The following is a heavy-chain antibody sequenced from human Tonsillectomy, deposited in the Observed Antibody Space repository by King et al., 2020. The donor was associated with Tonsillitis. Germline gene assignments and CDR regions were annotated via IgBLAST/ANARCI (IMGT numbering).Heavy chain of an antibody. D-gene: IGHD3-22*01. Sequence: QLQESGPGLVKPSQTLSLTCAVSGGSISSGGYSWSWIRQPPGKGLEWIGYSYYNGNTYYNPSLKSRLTISVDTSKNQFFLRLTSVTAADTAVYYCARADSSGYFYYWGQGTLVTVSS. V-gene: IGHV4-30-4*07. CDR1: GGSISSGGYS. J-gene: IGHJ4*02. CDR3: ARADSSGYFYY. CDR2: SYYNGNT.